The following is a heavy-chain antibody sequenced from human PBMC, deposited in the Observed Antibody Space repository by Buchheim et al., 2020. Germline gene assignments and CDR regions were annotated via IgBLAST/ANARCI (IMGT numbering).Heavy chain of an antibody. CDR3: AKGTGGPPFYFDY. V-gene: IGHV3-23*01. Sequence: EVQLLESGGGLVQPGGSLRLSCAASGFIFSSYVMGWVRQAPGKGLEWVSAISVSGGSTYYADSVKGRLTISRANSRYAMYVQLNSVRAEDTSVYYCAKGTGGPPFYFDYWGQGTL. D-gene: IGHD1-1*01. J-gene: IGHJ4*02. CDR1: GFIFSSYV. CDR2: ISVSGGST.